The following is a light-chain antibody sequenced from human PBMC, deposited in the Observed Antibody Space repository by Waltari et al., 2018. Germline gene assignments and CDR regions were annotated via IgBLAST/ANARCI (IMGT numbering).Light chain of an antibody. CDR2: NNS. Sequence: QSVLTQPPSASGTPGPRVTISCSGSSSNIGGNAVNWYQHLPGTAPKLLIYNNSRRPSGVPDRFSGSTSGTSASLAISELQSGDEADYYCAAWDDSLNGFYVFGTGTKVTVL. V-gene: IGLV1-44*01. CDR3: AAWDDSLNGFYV. CDR1: SSNIGGNA. J-gene: IGLJ1*01.